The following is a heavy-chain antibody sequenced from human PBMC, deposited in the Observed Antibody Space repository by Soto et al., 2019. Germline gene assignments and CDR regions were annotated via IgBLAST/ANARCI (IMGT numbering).Heavy chain of an antibody. D-gene: IGHD6-13*01. CDR1: GGSFSGYY. J-gene: IGHJ6*03. Sequence: SETLSLTCAVYGGSFSGYYWSWIRQPPGKGLEWIGEINHSGSTNYNPSLKSRVTISVDTSKNQFSLKLSSVTAADTAVYYCARFVRQGRQQLVPPVRYYYYYMDVWGKGTTVTVSS. V-gene: IGHV4-34*01. CDR3: ARFVRQGRQQLVPPVRYYYYYMDV. CDR2: INHSGST.